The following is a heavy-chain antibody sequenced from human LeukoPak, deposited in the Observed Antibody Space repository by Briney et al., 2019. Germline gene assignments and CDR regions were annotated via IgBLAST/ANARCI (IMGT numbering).Heavy chain of an antibody. CDR3: ARVQLRFLERLPSGGFDP. CDR2: ISAYNGNT. J-gene: IGHJ5*02. CDR1: GYTFTSYG. Sequence: AASVKVSCKASGYTFTSYGISWVRQAPGQGLEWMGWISAYNGNTNYAQKLQGRVTMTTDTSTSTAYMELRSLRSDDTAVYYCARVQLRFLERLPSGGFDPWGQGTLATVSS. V-gene: IGHV1-18*01. D-gene: IGHD3-3*01.